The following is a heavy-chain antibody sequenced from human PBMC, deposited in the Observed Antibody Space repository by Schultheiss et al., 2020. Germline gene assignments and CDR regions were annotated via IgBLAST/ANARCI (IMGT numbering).Heavy chain of an antibody. Sequence: GGSLRLSCAASGFTFSSYAMSWVRQAPGKGLEWVSAISGSGGSTYYADSVKGRSTISRDNSKNTLYLQMNSLRAEDTAVYYCAKDKASSSWYYFDYWGQGTLVTVSS. J-gene: IGHJ4*02. CDR3: AKDKASSSWYYFDY. V-gene: IGHV3-23*01. CDR1: GFTFSSYA. D-gene: IGHD6-13*01. CDR2: ISGSGGST.